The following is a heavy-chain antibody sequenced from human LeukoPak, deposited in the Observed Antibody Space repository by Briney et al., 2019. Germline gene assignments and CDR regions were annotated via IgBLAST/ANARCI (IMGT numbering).Heavy chain of an antibody. CDR2: IYYSGST. Sequence: PSETLSLTCTVSGGSISSYYWSWIRQPPGKGLEWIGYIYYSGSTNYNPSLKSRVTISVDTSKNQFSLKLSSVTAADTAVYYCVRASSSLPFDYWGQGTLVTVSS. J-gene: IGHJ4*02. D-gene: IGHD6-6*01. CDR3: VRASSSLPFDY. CDR1: GGSISSYY. V-gene: IGHV4-59*01.